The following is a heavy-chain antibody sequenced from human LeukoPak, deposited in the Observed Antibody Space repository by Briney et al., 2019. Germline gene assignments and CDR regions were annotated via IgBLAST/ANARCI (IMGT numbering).Heavy chain of an antibody. D-gene: IGHD2/OR15-2a*01. V-gene: IGHV4-59*01. CDR2: IYYSGST. CDR3: ARAEGKYYTRFDY. CDR1: GGSISTYY. Sequence: SETPSLTCTVSGGSISTYYWSWIRQPPGKGLEWIGYIYYSGSTNHNPSLKSRVTISVDTPKNQFSLKLSSVTAADSAVYYCARAEGKYYTRFDYWGQGTLVTVSS. J-gene: IGHJ4*02.